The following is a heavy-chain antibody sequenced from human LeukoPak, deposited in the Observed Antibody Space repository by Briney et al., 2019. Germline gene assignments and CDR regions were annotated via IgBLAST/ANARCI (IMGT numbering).Heavy chain of an antibody. V-gene: IGHV3-9*01. CDR3: ASGFWVGATSLYYYYGMDV. CDR2: ISWNSGSI. D-gene: IGHD1-26*01. CDR1: GFTFDDYA. Sequence: GGSLRLSCAASGFTFDDYAMHWVRQAPGKGLEWVSGISWNSGSIGYADSVKGRFTISRDNAKNSLYLQMNSLRAEDTALYYCASGFWVGATSLYYYYGMDVWGQGTTVTVSS. J-gene: IGHJ6*02.